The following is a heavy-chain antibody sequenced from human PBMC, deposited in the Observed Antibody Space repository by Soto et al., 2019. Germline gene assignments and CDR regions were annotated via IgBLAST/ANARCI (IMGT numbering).Heavy chain of an antibody. J-gene: IGHJ4*02. CDR2: IHPDGGHT. Sequence: ASVKVSCKASGYTFTNYYVQWVRQAPGQGLEWMGVIHPDGGHTTYSLKFQDRVTMTRDTFTSTIYMELSSLRSEDTAVYYCARGDNGYRGQGTLVTVPS. CDR1: GYTFTNYY. V-gene: IGHV1-46*01. CDR3: ARGDNGY. D-gene: IGHD2-8*01.